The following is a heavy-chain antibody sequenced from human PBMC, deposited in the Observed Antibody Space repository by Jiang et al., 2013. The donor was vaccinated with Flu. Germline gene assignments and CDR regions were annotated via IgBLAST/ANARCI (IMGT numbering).Heavy chain of an antibody. J-gene: IGHJ4*02. CDR3: VRGDWSGYSDY. D-gene: IGHD3-3*01. CDR1: GGYISSGDYT. V-gene: IGHV4-30-2*01. Sequence: GSGLVKPSQTLSLTCGVSGGYISSGDYTWSWIRQPPGKGLEWIGYINHSGSTYYNPSLKSRVTISVDRSKNQFSLKLSSVTAADTAVYYCVRGDWSGYSDYWGQG. CDR2: INHSGST.